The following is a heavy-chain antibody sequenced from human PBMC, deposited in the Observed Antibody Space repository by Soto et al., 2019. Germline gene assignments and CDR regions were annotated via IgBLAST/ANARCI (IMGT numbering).Heavy chain of an antibody. V-gene: IGHV1-18*01. CDR3: AREPNYFDY. CDR1: GYTFTSYG. Sequence: QVQLVQSGAEVKKPGASVKVSCKASGYTFTSYGISWVRQAPGQGLEWMGWISAYNGNTKYAQKLQGRVTKTTDTSTGTAYVELRSLRSDATAVYYCAREPNYFDYWGQGTLVTVSS. J-gene: IGHJ4*02. CDR2: ISAYNGNT.